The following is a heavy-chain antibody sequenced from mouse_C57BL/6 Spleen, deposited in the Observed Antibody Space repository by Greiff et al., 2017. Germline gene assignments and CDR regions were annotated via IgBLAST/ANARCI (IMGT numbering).Heavy chain of an antibody. V-gene: IGHV1-15*01. CDR2: IDPETGGT. CDR1: GYTFTDYE. J-gene: IGHJ1*03. Sequence: QVQLQQSGAELVRPGASVTLSCKASGYTFTDYEMHWVKQTPVHGLEWIGAIDPETGGTAYNQKFKGKAILTADKSSSTAYMELRSLTSEDSAVYYCTRDDTTVVGYFDVWGTGTTVTVSS. CDR3: TRDDTTVVGYFDV. D-gene: IGHD1-1*01.